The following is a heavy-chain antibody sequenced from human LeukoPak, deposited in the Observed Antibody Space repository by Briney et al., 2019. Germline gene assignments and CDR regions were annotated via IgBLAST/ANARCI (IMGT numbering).Heavy chain of an antibody. D-gene: IGHD2-15*01. CDR2: INHSGST. CDR3: ARTGYCSGGSCYSGNYYYYYMDV. Sequence: PSETLSLTCAVYGGSFSGYYWSWIRQPPGKGLEWIGEINHSGSTNYNPSLKSRVTISVDTSKNQFSLKLSSVTAADTAVYYCARTGYCSGGSCYSGNYYYYYMDVWGKGTTVTVSS. CDR1: GGSFSGYY. J-gene: IGHJ6*03. V-gene: IGHV4-34*01.